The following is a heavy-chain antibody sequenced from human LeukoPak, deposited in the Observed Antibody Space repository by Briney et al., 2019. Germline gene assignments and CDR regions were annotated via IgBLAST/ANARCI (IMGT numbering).Heavy chain of an antibody. V-gene: IGHV3-21*01. CDR1: GFTFSSYS. Sequence: GGSLRLSCAASGFTFSSYSMNWVRQAPEKGLEWVSSISSSSSYIYYADSVEGRFTISRDNAKNSLYLQMNSLRAEDTAVYYCARVPVGDPGWGQGTLVTVSS. CDR3: ARVPVGDPG. J-gene: IGHJ4*02. CDR2: ISSSSSYI. D-gene: IGHD1-26*01.